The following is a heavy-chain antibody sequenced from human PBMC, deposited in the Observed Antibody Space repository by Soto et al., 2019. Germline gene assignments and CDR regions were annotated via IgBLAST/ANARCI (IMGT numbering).Heavy chain of an antibody. CDR2: ISYDGSNK. Sequence: GGSLRLSCAASGFTFSSYAMHWVRQAPGKGLEWVAVISYDGSNKYYADSVKGRFTISRDNSKNTLYLQMNSLRAEDTAVYYCARDSMRFDYWGQGTLVTAPQ. V-gene: IGHV3-30-3*01. CDR1: GFTFSSYA. D-gene: IGHD3-3*02. J-gene: IGHJ4*02. CDR3: ARDSMRFDY.